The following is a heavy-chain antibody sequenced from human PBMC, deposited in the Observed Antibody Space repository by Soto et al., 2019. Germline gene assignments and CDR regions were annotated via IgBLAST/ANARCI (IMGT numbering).Heavy chain of an antibody. V-gene: IGHV4-34*01. J-gene: IGHJ4*02. D-gene: IGHD7-27*01. CDR3: ARAKFESTGWHQFDI. CDR1: GGSFTGHF. Sequence: PSETLSLTCTVSGGSFTGHFCSWVRQPPGKGLEWIGEVSHSGNTKYYPSLRSRVTLSVDSSKNQISLALTSVTAADTAVYYCARAKFESTGWHQFDIWGQGTLVTVPQ. CDR2: VSHSGNT.